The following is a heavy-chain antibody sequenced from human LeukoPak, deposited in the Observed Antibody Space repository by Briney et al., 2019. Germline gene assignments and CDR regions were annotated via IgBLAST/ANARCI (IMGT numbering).Heavy chain of an antibody. D-gene: IGHD3-10*01. Sequence: GASVKVSCKASGYTFTSYDINWVRQAPGQGLEWMGIINPSGGSTSYAQKFQGRVTMTRDTSTSTVYMELSSLRSEDTAVYYCARVYGSGSYDYWGQGTLVTVSS. CDR3: ARVYGSGSYDY. CDR1: GYTFTSYD. V-gene: IGHV1-46*01. J-gene: IGHJ4*02. CDR2: INPSGGST.